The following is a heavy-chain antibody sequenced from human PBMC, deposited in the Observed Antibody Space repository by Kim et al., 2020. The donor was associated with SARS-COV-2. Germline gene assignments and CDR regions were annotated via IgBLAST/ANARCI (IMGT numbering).Heavy chain of an antibody. CDR2: ISSSSSYI. D-gene: IGHD2-2*01. V-gene: IGHV3-21*01. CDR1: GFTFSSYS. J-gene: IGHJ6*02. Sequence: GGSLRLSCAASGFTFSSYSMNWVRQAPGKGLEWVSSISSSSSYIYYADSVKGRFTISRDNAKNSLYLQMNSLRAEDTAVYYCARGGHCSSTSCYGPYYYYYGMDVWGQGTTVTVSS. CDR3: ARGGHCSSTSCYGPYYYYYGMDV.